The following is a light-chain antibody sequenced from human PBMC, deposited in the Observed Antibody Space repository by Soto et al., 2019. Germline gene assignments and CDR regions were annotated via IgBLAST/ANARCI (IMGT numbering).Light chain of an antibody. CDR3: SSYVGTNPFV. CDR2: DVS. J-gene: IGLJ2*01. V-gene: IGLV2-8*01. Sequence: QSALTQPPSASGSPGQSVTISCTGTSGDIGGYNYVSWYQQHPGKAPKLLIYDVSKRPSGVPDRFSGSKSGNTASLTVSGPQAEDEADYYCSSYVGTNPFVFGGGTKLTVL. CDR1: SGDIGGYNY.